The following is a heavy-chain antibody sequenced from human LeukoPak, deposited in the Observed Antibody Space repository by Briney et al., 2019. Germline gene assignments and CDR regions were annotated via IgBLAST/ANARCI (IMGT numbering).Heavy chain of an antibody. CDR2: ISAYNGNT. V-gene: IGHV1-18*01. CDR3: ARDELRYFDWFPSLDY. Sequence: ASVKVSCKASGYTFTSYGISWVRQAPGQGLEWMGWISAYNGNTNYAQKLQGRVNMTTDTSTSTAYMELRSLRSDDTAVYYCARDELRYFDWFPSLDYWGQGTLVTVSS. J-gene: IGHJ4*02. CDR1: GYTFTSYG. D-gene: IGHD3-9*01.